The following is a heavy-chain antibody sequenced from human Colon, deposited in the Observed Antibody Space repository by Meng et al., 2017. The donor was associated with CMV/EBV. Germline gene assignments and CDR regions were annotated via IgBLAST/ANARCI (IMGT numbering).Heavy chain of an antibody. CDR2: IDSSDRT. J-gene: IGHJ4*02. CDR1: GFNFSSFA. V-gene: IGHV3-23*01. CDR3: AKSLVDTAMDLDE. Sequence: GGSLRLSCAASGFNFSSFAMTWVRQAPGKGLEWVSTIDSSDRTYYADSVKGRFTISRDNSMNTLHLQMNSLRAEDTAVYYCAKSLVDTAMDLDEWSQETLVTVSS. D-gene: IGHD5-18*01.